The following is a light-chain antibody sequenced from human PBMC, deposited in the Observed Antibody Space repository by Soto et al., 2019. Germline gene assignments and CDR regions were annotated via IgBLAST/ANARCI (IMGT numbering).Light chain of an antibody. CDR2: DVS. V-gene: IGLV2-14*01. CDR3: SSYTSSSTQV. CDR1: SSDVGGYNY. Sequence: ALTQPASVSGSPGQSITISCTGTSSDVGGYNYVSWYQQHPGKAPKLMIYDVSNRPSGVSNRFSGSKSGNTASLTISGLQAEDEADYYCSSYTSSSTQVFGGGTKVTVL. J-gene: IGLJ2*01.